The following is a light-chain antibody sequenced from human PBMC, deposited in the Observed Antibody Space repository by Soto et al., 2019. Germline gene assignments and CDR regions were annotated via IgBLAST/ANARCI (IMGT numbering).Light chain of an antibody. V-gene: IGLV1-40*01. CDR1: SSNIGAGYD. J-gene: IGLJ1*01. CDR3: QSYDSTLSGYV. CDR2: ANN. Sequence: QSVLTQPPSVSGAPGQRVTISCTGSSSNIGAGYDVHWYQQLPGTAPKLLIYANNNRPSGVPDRFAGSKSGTSVSLAITGLQSDEADYYCQSYDSTLSGYVFGTGTKVTVL.